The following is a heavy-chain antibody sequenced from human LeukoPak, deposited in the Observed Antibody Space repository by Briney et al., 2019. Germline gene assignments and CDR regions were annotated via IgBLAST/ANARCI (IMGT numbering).Heavy chain of an antibody. J-gene: IGHJ5*02. CDR3: AKRGEILEWLLPSYNWFDP. Sequence: GGSLRLSCAASGFTFSSYGMHWVRQAPGKGLEWVAVISYDGSNKYYADSVKGRFTISRDNSKNTLYLQMNSLRAEDTAVYYCAKRGEILEWLLPSYNWFDPWGQGTLVTVSS. CDR2: ISYDGSNK. V-gene: IGHV3-30*18. D-gene: IGHD3-3*01. CDR1: GFTFSSYG.